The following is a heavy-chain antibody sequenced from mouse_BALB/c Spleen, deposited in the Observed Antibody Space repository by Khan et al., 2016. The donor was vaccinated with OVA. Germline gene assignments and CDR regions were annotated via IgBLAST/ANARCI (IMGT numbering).Heavy chain of an antibody. CDR1: GFTFSSYG. D-gene: IGHD3-3*01. Sequence: EVQLVESGGGLVQPGGSLKLSCAASGFTFSSYGMSWVRQTPDKRLELVATINSNGGSTYYPDSVKGRFTISRDNAKNTLYLQMSSPKSEDTAMYYCARRARTINWGQGTTLTVSS. CDR3: ARRARTIN. V-gene: IGHV5-6-3*01. CDR2: INSNGGST. J-gene: IGHJ2*01.